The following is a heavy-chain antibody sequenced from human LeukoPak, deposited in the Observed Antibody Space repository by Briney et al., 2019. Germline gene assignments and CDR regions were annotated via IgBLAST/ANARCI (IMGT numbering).Heavy chain of an antibody. D-gene: IGHD5-12*01. J-gene: IGHJ6*03. V-gene: IGHV1-69*05. CDR1: GGTFSSYA. Sequence: ASVKVSCKASGGTFSSYAISWVRQAPGQGLEWMGRIIPIFGTANYAQKFQGRVTITTDESTSTAYMELSSLRSEDTAVYYCATRGYYYYMDVWGKGTTVTVSS. CDR2: IIPIFGTA. CDR3: ATRGYYYYMDV.